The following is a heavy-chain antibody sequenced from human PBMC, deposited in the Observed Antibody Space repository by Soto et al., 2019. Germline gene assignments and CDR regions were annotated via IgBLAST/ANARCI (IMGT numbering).Heavy chain of an antibody. CDR2: ISYDGSNK. D-gene: IGHD6-13*01. V-gene: IGHV3-30*18. CDR3: AKDRGQQLAYYYYGMDV. Sequence: QVQLVESGGGVVQPGRSLRLSCAASGFTFSSYGMHWVRQAPGKGLEWVAVISYDGSNKYYADSVKGRFTISRDNSKNTLYLQMTSLRAEDTAVYYCAKDRGQQLAYYYYGMDVWGQGTTVTVSS. J-gene: IGHJ6*02. CDR1: GFTFSSYG.